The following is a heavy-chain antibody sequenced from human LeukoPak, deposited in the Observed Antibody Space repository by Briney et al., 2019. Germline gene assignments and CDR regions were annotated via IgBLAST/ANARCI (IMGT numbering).Heavy chain of an antibody. D-gene: IGHD6-6*01. V-gene: IGHV1-69*05. CDR3: ASTTSEPLRAEQLVRGYYFDY. CDR1: GGTFSSYA. CDR2: IIPIFYTA. Sequence: ASVKVSCKASGGTFSSYAFTWVRQAPGQGLEWMGGIIPIFYTANYAQTFQGRVTITTDESTSTAYMDLSSLRSEDTAVYYCASTTSEPLRAEQLVRGYYFDYWGQGTLVTVSS. J-gene: IGHJ4*02.